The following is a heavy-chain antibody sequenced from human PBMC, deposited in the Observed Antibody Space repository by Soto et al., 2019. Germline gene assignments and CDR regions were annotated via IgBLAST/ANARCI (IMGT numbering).Heavy chain of an antibody. V-gene: IGHV4-30-2*01. D-gene: IGHD3-3*01. Sequence: PSETLSLTCAVSGGSISSGGYSWSWIRQPPGKGLEWIGYIYHSGSTYYNPSLKSRVTISVDRSKNQFSLKLSSVTAADTAVYYCARGQYDFWSGYRRNWFDPWGQGTLVTVS. J-gene: IGHJ5*02. CDR3: ARGQYDFWSGYRRNWFDP. CDR1: GGSISSGGYS. CDR2: IYHSGST.